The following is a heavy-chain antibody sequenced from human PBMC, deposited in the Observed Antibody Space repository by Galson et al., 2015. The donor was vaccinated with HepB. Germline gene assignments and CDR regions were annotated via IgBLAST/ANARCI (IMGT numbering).Heavy chain of an antibody. D-gene: IGHD3-3*01. J-gene: IGHJ6*03. CDR1: GFTVSNSY. Sequence: SLRLSCAVSGFTVSNSYMSWVRQVPGKGLEWVPIIYGGGMTYYADPVKGRFTISRDNSQNTLSLQMNGLRPEDTAVYYCARNGEIDFFETGGNMDVWGKGTTVIVSS. CDR2: IYGGGMT. V-gene: IGHV3-66*01. CDR3: ARNGEIDFFETGGNMDV.